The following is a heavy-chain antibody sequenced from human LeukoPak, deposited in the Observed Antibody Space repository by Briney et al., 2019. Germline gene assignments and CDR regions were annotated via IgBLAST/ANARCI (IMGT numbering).Heavy chain of an antibody. V-gene: IGHV4-59*01. CDR2: IYYSGST. Sequence: SETLSLTCTVSGGSISTYYWSWIRQPPGKGLEWIGYIYYSGSTNYNPSLKSRVTISVDTSKNQFSLKLSSVTAADTAVYYCARENDYYGSGSYLSLGHYFDYWGQGTLVTVSS. CDR3: ARENDYYGSGSYLSLGHYFDY. CDR1: GGSISTYY. D-gene: IGHD3-10*01. J-gene: IGHJ4*02.